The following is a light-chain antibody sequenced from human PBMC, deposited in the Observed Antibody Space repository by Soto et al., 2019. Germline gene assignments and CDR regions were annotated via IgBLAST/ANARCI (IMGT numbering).Light chain of an antibody. Sequence: EIVLTQSSATLSLSPGERATLSCRASQSVTSNALAWYQQKPGQAPRLLIYGVSSRATGIPDRFSGSWSGTDFTLTISSLEPEDFAVYYCQQRSKWPLTFGGGTKVEIK. J-gene: IGKJ4*01. CDR2: GVS. CDR1: QSVTSN. V-gene: IGKV3-11*01. CDR3: QQRSKWPLT.